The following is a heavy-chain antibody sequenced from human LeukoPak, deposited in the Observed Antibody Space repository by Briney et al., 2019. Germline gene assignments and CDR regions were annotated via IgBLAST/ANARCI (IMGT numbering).Heavy chain of an antibody. V-gene: IGHV1-46*01. CDR1: GYTFTGYY. Sequence: ASVKVSCKASGYTFTGYYMHWVRQAPGQGLEWMGIINSSGGTTSYTQKFQGRVTMTRDTSTSTVYMELSSLRSEDTAVYYCARGGWYYFDYWGQGTLVTVSS. CDR3: ARGGWYYFDY. J-gene: IGHJ4*02. CDR2: INSSGGTT. D-gene: IGHD6-19*01.